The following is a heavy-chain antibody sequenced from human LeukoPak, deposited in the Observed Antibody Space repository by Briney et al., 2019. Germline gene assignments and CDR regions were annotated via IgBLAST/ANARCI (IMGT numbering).Heavy chain of an antibody. J-gene: IGHJ4*02. Sequence: PGRSLRLSCAASGFTFDDYAMHWVRQAPGKGLEWVLGISWNSGSIGYADSVKGRFTISRDNAKNSLYLQMNSLRAEDTALYYCAKAWRYCSGGSCYLFDYWGQGTLVTVSS. D-gene: IGHD2-15*01. CDR2: ISWNSGSI. CDR1: GFTFDDYA. V-gene: IGHV3-9*01. CDR3: AKAWRYCSGGSCYLFDY.